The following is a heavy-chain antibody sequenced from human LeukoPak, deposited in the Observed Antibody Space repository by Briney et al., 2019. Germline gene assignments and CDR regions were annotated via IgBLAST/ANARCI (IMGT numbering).Heavy chain of an antibody. J-gene: IGHJ3*02. CDR1: GFTFSSYA. CDR3: GKDPNGDYVGAFDM. CDR2: ISGTGGST. D-gene: IGHD4-17*01. Sequence: AGGSLRLSCAASGFTFSSYAMSWVRQAPGKGLEWVSAISGTGGSTYYADSVKGRFTISRDNSKNTLYLQMNSLRAEDTAVYYCGKDPNGDYVGAFDMWGQGTMVTVSP. V-gene: IGHV3-23*01.